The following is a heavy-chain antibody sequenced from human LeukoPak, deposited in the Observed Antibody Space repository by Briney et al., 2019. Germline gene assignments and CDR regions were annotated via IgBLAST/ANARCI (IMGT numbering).Heavy chain of an antibody. D-gene: IGHD3-22*01. J-gene: IGHJ3*02. CDR3: ARDEGRITMIVVVSDAFDI. Sequence: GGSLRLSCAASGFTFSSYSMNWVRQAPGKGLEWVSYISSSSSTIYYADSVKGRFTISRDNAKNSPYLQMNSLRAEDTAVYYCARDEGRITMIVVVSDAFDIWGQGTMVTVSS. CDR1: GFTFSSYS. V-gene: IGHV3-48*04. CDR2: ISSSSSTI.